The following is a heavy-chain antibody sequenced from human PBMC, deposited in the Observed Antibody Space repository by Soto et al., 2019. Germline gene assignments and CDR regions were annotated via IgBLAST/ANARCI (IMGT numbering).Heavy chain of an antibody. J-gene: IGHJ6*02. Sequence: SETLSLTCTVSGGSISSYYWSWIRQPPGKGLEWIGYIYYSGSTNYNPSLKSRVTISVDTSKNQFSLKLSSVTAADTAVYYCARLGRVGVVAAHIGYGMDVWGQGTTVTVSS. CDR1: GGSISSYY. CDR3: ARLGRVGVVAAHIGYGMDV. CDR2: IYYSGST. D-gene: IGHD2-15*01. V-gene: IGHV4-59*08.